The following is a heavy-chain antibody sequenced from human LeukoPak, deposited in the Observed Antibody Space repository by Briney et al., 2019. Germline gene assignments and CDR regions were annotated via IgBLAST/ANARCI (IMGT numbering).Heavy chain of an antibody. D-gene: IGHD3-3*01. CDR2: TYYRSKWRN. Sequence: SQTLSLTCAISGDSVSSNSAAWNWVRQSPSRGLEWLGRTYYRSKWRNDYAVSVKSRVIINPDTSKNQFSLQLNSVAPEDTAVYYCARDPGDFWSGYYYYHYYMDVWGTGTTVTVSS. CDR1: GDSVSSNSAA. V-gene: IGHV6-1*01. CDR3: ARDPGDFWSGYYYYHYYMDV. J-gene: IGHJ6*03.